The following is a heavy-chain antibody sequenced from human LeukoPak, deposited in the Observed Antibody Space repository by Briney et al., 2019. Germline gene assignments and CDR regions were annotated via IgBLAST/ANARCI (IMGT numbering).Heavy chain of an antibody. D-gene: IGHD3-22*01. CDR1: GGSISSSSYY. Sequence: SETLSLTCTVSGGSISSSSYYWGWIRQPPGEGLEWIGSIYYSGSTYYNPSLKSRVTISVDTSKNQFSPKLRSVAAADTAVYYCARVGGITMIVVLITDAFDIWGQGTMVTVSS. CDR2: IYYSGST. CDR3: ARVGGITMIVVLITDAFDI. J-gene: IGHJ3*02. V-gene: IGHV4-39*07.